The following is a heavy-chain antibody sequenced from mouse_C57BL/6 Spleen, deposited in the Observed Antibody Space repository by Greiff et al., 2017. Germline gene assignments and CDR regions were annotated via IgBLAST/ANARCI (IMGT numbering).Heavy chain of an antibody. CDR2: IDPSDSYT. J-gene: IGHJ2*01. D-gene: IGHD1-1*01. V-gene: IGHV1-50*01. CDR1: GYTFTSYW. Sequence: VQLQQPGAELVKPGASVKLSCKASGYTFTSYWMQWVKQRPGQGLEWIGEIDPSDSYTNYNQKFKGKATLTVDTSSSTAYMQLSSLTSEDSAVYDCARRGGQDYGSKEDYYFDYWGQGTTLTVSS. CDR3: ARRGGQDYGSKEDYYFDY.